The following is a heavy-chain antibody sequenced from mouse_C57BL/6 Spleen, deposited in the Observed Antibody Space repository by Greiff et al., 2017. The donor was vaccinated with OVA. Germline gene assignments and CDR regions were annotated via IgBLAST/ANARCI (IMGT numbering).Heavy chain of an antibody. D-gene: IGHD3-1*01. V-gene: IGHV1-69*01. Sequence: QVQLQQSGAELVMPGASVKLSCKASGYTFTSYWMHWVKQRPGQGLEWIGEIDPSDSYTNYNQKFKGKSTLTVDKSSSTAYMQLSSLTSEDSAVYYCARGGYEGYFDYWGQGTTLTVSS. CDR2: IDPSDSYT. CDR3: ARGGYEGYFDY. J-gene: IGHJ2*01. CDR1: GYTFTSYW.